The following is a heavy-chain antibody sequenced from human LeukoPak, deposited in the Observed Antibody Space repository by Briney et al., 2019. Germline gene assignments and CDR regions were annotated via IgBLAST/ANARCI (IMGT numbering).Heavy chain of an antibody. D-gene: IGHD5-12*01. CDR3: AKDLRYSGYENSFDY. V-gene: IGHV3-48*01. Sequence: GGSLRLSCAASGFTFSSYSMNWVRQAPGKGLEWVSYIRSSSSTLRYADSVKGRFTISRDNAKNSLYLQMSSLRVEDTAVYYCAKDLRYSGYENSFDYWGQGTLVTVSS. J-gene: IGHJ4*02. CDR1: GFTFSSYS. CDR2: IRSSSSTL.